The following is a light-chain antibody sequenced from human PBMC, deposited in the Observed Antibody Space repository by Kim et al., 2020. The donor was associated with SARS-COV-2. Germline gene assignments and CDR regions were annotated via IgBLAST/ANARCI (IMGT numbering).Light chain of an antibody. Sequence: SASVGDRVTMTCRASQSITRWLAGYQQKPGKAPKLLIYDASSVKRGVPSRFSGSGSGTEFTLTISSLQPDDFATYYCHQYKSYSHTCGQGTKLEI. V-gene: IGKV1-5*01. CDR2: DAS. CDR3: HQYKSYSHT. CDR1: QSITRW. J-gene: IGKJ2*01.